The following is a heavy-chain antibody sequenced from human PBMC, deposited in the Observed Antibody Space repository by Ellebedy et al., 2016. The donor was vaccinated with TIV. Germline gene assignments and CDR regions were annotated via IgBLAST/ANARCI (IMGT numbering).Heavy chain of an antibody. Sequence: MPSETLSLTCTVSGGSISNYYWSWFRQPPGKGLEWIAYIYNSGSTNYNPALRSRVTMSVDTSKNQVSLKLRSVAAADTAVYYCARASVGYCSVGSCPGAFDIWGQGTMVTVSS. J-gene: IGHJ3*02. CDR1: GGSISNYY. D-gene: IGHD2-15*01. CDR3: ARASVGYCSVGSCPGAFDI. CDR2: IYNSGST. V-gene: IGHV4-59*01.